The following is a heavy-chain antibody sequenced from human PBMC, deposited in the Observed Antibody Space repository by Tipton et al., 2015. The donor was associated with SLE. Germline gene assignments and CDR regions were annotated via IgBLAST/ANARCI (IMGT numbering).Heavy chain of an antibody. CDR1: GGSISSYS. D-gene: IGHD2-2*01. J-gene: IGHJ6*02. V-gene: IGHV4-59*12. Sequence: LRLSCTVSGGSISSYSWSWIRQPPGKGLEWIGYIYYSGSTNYNPSLKSRVTISVDTSKNQFSLKLSSVTAADTAVYYCARGFEDIVVVPAAIEYYYYYGMDVWGQGTTVTVSS. CDR3: ARGFEDIVVVPAAIEYYYYYGMDV. CDR2: IYYSGST.